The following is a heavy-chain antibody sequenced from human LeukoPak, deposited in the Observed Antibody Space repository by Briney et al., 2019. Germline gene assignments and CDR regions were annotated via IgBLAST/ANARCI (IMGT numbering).Heavy chain of an antibody. Sequence: GGSLRHSCAASGFSASSNYMSWVRQAPGKGLEWVSVIYSGGSTYYADSVKGRFTISRDNSKNTLYLQMNSLRAEDTAVYSCAKYLYQNYYYGMDVWGKGTTVTVSS. J-gene: IGHJ6*04. V-gene: IGHV3-53*01. CDR1: GFSASSNY. CDR2: IYSGGST. CDR3: AKYLYQNYYYGMDV. D-gene: IGHD2-2*01.